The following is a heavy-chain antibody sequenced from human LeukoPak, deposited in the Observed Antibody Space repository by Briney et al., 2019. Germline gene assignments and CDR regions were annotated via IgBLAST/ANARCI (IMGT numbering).Heavy chain of an antibody. CDR3: VKQGGGNRGGPVDY. D-gene: IGHD2-15*01. V-gene: IGHV3-30*18. CDR2: ISNDGSNK. Sequence: PGRSLRLSCAVSGFTFSSYGMHWVRQAPGKGLEWVAVISNDGSNKYYADSVKGRFTISRDNSKNTLYLQMNGLRAEDTAVYYCVKQGGGNRGGPVDYWGQGTLVTVSS. J-gene: IGHJ4*02. CDR1: GFTFSSYG.